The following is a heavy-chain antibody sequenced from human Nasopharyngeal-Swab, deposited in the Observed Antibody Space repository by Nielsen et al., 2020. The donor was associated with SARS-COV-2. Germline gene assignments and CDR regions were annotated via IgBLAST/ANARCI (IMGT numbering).Heavy chain of an antibody. D-gene: IGHD2-2*01. CDR3: AREYQLLEYYYYYYMDV. Sequence: GESLKISCAASGFTFSNYAMHWVRQAPGKGLEWVAVISYDGSNKYYADSVKGRFTISRDNSKNTLYLQMNSLRAEDTAVYYCAREYQLLEYYYYYYMDVWGKGTTVTVSS. CDR1: GFTFSNYA. CDR2: ISYDGSNK. J-gene: IGHJ6*03. V-gene: IGHV3-30-3*01.